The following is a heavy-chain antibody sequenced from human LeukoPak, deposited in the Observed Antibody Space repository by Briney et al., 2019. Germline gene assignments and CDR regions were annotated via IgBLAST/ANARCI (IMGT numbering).Heavy chain of an antibody. D-gene: IGHD1-26*01. CDR1: GFTVSSND. J-gene: IGHJ4*02. CDR2: IYSGGST. CDR3: ARANSGEV. Sequence: PGGSLRLSCAASGFTVSSNDMSWVRQAPGKGLECISVIYSGGSTDYADSVKGRLTISRDNSKNTLYLQMNSLRAEDTAVYYCARANSGEVWGQGTLVTVSS. V-gene: IGHV3-53*01.